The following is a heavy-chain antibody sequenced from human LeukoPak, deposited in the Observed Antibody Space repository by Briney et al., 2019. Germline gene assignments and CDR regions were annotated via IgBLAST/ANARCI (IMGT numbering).Heavy chain of an antibody. V-gene: IGHV4-59*01. D-gene: IGHD5-12*01. CDR2: IYYSGST. CDR1: GGSISSYY. CDR3: ARVSGYDWESFYDY. Sequence: SETLSLTCTVSGGSISSYYWSWIRQPPGKGLEWIGYIYYSGSTNYNPSLKSRVTISVDTSKNQFSLKLSSVTAADTAMYYCARVSGYDWESFYDYWGQGSLVAVSS. J-gene: IGHJ4*02.